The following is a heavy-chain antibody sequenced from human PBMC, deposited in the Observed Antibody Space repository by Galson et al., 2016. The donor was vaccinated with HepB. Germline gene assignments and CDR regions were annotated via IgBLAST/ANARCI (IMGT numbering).Heavy chain of an antibody. D-gene: IGHD1-26*01. CDR3: ARGDIVGAIFDY. J-gene: IGHJ4*02. V-gene: IGHV3-69-1*01. Sequence: SLRLSCAVSGFSVSINYMSWVRQAPGKGLEWVSSISSSSYIYYADSVKGRFTISRDNAKNSLYLQMNSLRAEDTAVYYCARGDIVGAIFDYWGQGTLVTVSS. CDR1: GFSVSINY. CDR2: ISSSSYI.